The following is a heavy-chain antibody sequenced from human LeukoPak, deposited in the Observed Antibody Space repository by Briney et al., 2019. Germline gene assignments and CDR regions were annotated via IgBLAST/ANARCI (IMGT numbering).Heavy chain of an antibody. V-gene: IGHV3-23*01. CDR2: ITGSGDYT. J-gene: IGHJ4*02. Sequence: PGGSLRLSCAASGFTFSSYAMSWVRQAPGKGLEWVSAITGSGDYTNFADSVKGRFTISRDNSKNTLYLQMNSLRAEDTAVYYCAKNVLVDGYNRDSFDYWGQGTLVTVSS. CDR3: AKNVLVDGYNRDSFDY. CDR1: GFTFSSYA. D-gene: IGHD5-24*01.